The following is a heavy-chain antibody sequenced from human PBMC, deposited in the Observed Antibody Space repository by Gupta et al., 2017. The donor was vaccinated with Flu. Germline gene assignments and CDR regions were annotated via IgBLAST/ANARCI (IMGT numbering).Heavy chain of an antibody. CDR2: INEDGSQK. CDR1: AFMLCINW. D-gene: IGHD3-16*01. V-gene: IGHV3-7*01. Sequence: EAQLVESGGGLVQPGGSLRLSCVACAFMLCINWMSWVRQAPGKGLEWVATINEDGSQKYYVDSVKGRFTISKDNAKNSLYVQMNSLRVEDTAVYYCASISGGRDSGQGTLVTVSS. CDR3: ASISGGRD. J-gene: IGHJ4*02.